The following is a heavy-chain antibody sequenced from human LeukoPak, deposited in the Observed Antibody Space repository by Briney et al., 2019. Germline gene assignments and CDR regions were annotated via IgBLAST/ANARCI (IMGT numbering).Heavy chain of an antibody. CDR2: TYSAGNT. J-gene: IGHJ3*02. D-gene: IGHD3-10*01. V-gene: IGHV3-53*01. CDR3: ARRGVPAFDI. Sequence: QPGGSLRLSCAASGFSVSSNYMSWVRQAPGKGLEWVSFTYSAGNTYYADSVKGRFTISRDNSKNTLYLQINSLRAEDTAVYYCARRGVPAFDIWGQGTMVTVSS. CDR1: GFSVSSNY.